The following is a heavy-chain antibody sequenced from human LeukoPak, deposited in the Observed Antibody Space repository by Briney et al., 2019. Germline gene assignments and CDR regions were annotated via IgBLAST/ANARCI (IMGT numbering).Heavy chain of an antibody. CDR3: ARALNPLTGTYYFDY. D-gene: IGHD4/OR15-4a*01. J-gene: IGHJ4*02. Sequence: SETLSLTCSVSDGSISNYYWTWIRQPPGKGLEWIGNIQYSGSTNFNPSLKSRVTMSVDTSKNQFSLNLISVTAADTAVYYCARALNPLTGTYYFDYWGQGTLVTVSS. CDR2: IQYSGST. CDR1: DGSISNYY. V-gene: IGHV4-59*12.